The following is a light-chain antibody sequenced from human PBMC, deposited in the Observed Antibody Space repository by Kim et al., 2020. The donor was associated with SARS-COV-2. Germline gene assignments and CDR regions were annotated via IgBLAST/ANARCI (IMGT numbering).Light chain of an antibody. CDR1: QSVSSN. J-gene: IGKJ5*01. CDR2: GAS. Sequence: EIVMTQSPATLSVSPGERATLSCRASQSVSSNLAWYQQKPGQAPRLLIYGASTRATGIPARFSGSGSGTEFTLTISSLQSEDFAVYYCQQYNNWPFTFGQGTRLRL. CDR3: QQYNNWPFT. V-gene: IGKV3D-15*01.